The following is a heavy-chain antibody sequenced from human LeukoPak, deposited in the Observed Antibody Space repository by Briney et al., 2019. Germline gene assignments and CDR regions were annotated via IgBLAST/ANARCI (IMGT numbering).Heavy chain of an antibody. V-gene: IGHV4-39*07. D-gene: IGHD3-22*01. CDR3: AMAADYYDSSGYYSGTWFDP. CDR1: GGSISSYY. CDR2: MYYSGST. Sequence: SETLSLTCTVSGGSISSYYWGWIRQPPGKGLEWIGSMYYSGSTYYNPSLKSRVTISINTSKNQFSLKLSSVTAADTAVYYCAMAADYYDSSGYYSGTWFDPWGQGTLVTVSS. J-gene: IGHJ5*02.